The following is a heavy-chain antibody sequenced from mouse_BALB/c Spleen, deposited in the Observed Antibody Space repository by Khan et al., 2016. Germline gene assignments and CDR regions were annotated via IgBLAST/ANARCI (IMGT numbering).Heavy chain of an antibody. CDR3: ARNGKWYFDV. CDR2: IWSGGNT. V-gene: IGHV2-6-4*01. CDR1: GFSLSRYS. Sequence: QVQLKQSGPGLVAPSQSLSITCTVSGFSLSRYSVNWVRQPPGKGLEWLVMIWSGGNTDYNSALKSRLNITKDNSKSQVFLKMNSLQADDTAMYYCARNGKWYFDVWGAGTTVTVSS. J-gene: IGHJ1*01. D-gene: IGHD2-1*01.